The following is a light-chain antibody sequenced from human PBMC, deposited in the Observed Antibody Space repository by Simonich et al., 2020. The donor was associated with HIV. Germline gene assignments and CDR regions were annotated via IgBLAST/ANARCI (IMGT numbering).Light chain of an antibody. J-gene: IGKJ1*01. Sequence: EIVMTQSPATLSVSPGEKATLSCRARQSVSNNLAWYQQKPGQAPRLLIYGASTRATGIPARFSGSGSGTEFNLTISSMQSADLAVYYCQQYNKWPPWTFGQGTKVEIK. CDR1: QSVSNN. CDR3: QQYNKWPPWT. V-gene: IGKV3-15*01. CDR2: GAS.